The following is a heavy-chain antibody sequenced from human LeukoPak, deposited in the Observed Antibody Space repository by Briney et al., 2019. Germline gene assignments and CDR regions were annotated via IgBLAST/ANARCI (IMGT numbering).Heavy chain of an antibody. Sequence: SETLSLTCTASGGSISSYYWSWIRQPPGKGLEWIGYIYYSGSTNYKTAVKSRVTISVDPSKNQFSLKLSSVTAADTAVYYCARGGYYGSGNDFRFDPWGQGTLVTVSS. D-gene: IGHD3-10*01. J-gene: IGHJ5*02. CDR3: ARGGYYGSGNDFRFDP. CDR2: IYYSGST. CDR1: GGSISSYY. V-gene: IGHV4-59*01.